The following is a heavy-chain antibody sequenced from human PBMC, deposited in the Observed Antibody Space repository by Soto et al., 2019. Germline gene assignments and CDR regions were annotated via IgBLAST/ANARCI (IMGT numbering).Heavy chain of an antibody. CDR1: GGSIHNSHSF. V-gene: IGHV4-39*01. CDR2: VYHNGGA. D-gene: IGHD2-21*01. J-gene: IGHJ5*02. Sequence: SETLSLTCPCSGGSIHNSHSFLAWIRQPPGKGLQFIASVYHNGGAHYNSSLKSRVTISVDTANNQVSLRMRSLTAADTAFYYCGRVVEGATRHTDPDAWGQGSLGNFSS. CDR3: GRVVEGATRHTDPDA.